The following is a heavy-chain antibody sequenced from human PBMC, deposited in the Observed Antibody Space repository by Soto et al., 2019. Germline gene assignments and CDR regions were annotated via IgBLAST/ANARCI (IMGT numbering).Heavy chain of an antibody. CDR2: ISGSGEST. V-gene: IGHV3-23*01. D-gene: IGHD3-3*01. CDR1: GFSFSIYG. Sequence: GGSLRLSCAASGFSFSIYGMSWFRQAPGKGLEWVSAISGSGESTHYADSVKGRFTISRDNSKSTLFLQMTGLRAEDTAVYYCARDTPSVYDFWSGYDYWGQGTLVTVSS. J-gene: IGHJ4*02. CDR3: ARDTPSVYDFWSGYDY.